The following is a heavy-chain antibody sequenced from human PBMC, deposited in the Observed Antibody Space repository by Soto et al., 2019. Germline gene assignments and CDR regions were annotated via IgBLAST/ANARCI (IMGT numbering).Heavy chain of an antibody. CDR1: GASISSGCYY. J-gene: IGHJ4*02. CDR3: ARTLVVVVAPTAGFFDY. V-gene: IGHV4-31*03. CDR2: IYYSGST. D-gene: IGHD2-15*01. Sequence: TLSLTCTVSGASISSGCYYWSCIRQHPGKGLEWIGYIYYSGSTYYNPSLKSRVTISVDTSKNQFSLKLSSVTAADTAVYYCARTLVVVVAPTAGFFDYWGRGTLVTVSS.